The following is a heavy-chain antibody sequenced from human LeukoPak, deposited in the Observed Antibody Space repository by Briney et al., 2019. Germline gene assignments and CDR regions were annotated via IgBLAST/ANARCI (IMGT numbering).Heavy chain of an antibody. CDR3: AKGGVPGTQYFDY. CDR2: ITGNGAGT. V-gene: IGHV3-23*01. D-gene: IGHD6-19*01. Sequence: WGSLRLSCGASGFTFNSYAMTWVRQAPGKGLEWISTITGNGAGTYYADSVKGRFTISRDQSENTLYLQMNSLRAEDTAVYYCAKGGVPGTQYFDYWGQGTLVTVSS. J-gene: IGHJ4*02. CDR1: GFTFNSYA.